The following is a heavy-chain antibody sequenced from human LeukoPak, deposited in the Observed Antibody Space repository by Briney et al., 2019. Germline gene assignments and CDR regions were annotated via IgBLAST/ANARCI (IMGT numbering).Heavy chain of an antibody. J-gene: IGHJ4*02. CDR2: ISGSGGST. V-gene: IGHV3-23*01. D-gene: IGHD3-22*01. CDR3: AKEPRGSSSSGYYYLDY. Sequence: PGGSLRLSCAASGFTFSSYAMSWVRQASGKGLEWVSAISGSGGSTYYADSVKGRFTISRDNSKNTLYLQMNSLRAEDTAVYYCAKEPRGSSSSGYYYLDYWGQGTLVTVSS. CDR1: GFTFSSYA.